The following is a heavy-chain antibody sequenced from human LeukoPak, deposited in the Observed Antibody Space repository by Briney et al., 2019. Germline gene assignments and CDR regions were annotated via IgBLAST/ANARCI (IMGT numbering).Heavy chain of an antibody. CDR1: GGSFSGYY. V-gene: IGHV4-34*01. Sequence: PSETLSLTCAVYGGSFSGYYWSWIRQPPGKGLEWIGEINHSGSTYYNPSLKSRVTISVDTSKNQFSLKLSSVTAADTAVYYCARHSAAGIVQFDYWGQGTLVTVSS. CDR2: INHSGST. CDR3: ARHSAAGIVQFDY. J-gene: IGHJ4*02. D-gene: IGHD6-13*01.